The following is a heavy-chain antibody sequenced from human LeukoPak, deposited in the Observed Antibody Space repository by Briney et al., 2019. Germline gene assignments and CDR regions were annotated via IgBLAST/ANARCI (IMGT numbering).Heavy chain of an antibody. CDR1: GDSISSSSYY. J-gene: IGHJ4*02. CDR2: IFYSGST. CDR3: ARHLITAAAGTLGNYFDY. V-gene: IGHV4-39*01. D-gene: IGHD1-1*01. Sequence: SETLSLTCTVSGDSISSSSYYWGWIRRPPGKGLEWIGSIFYSGSTYYNPSLERRVTISVDTSKNQFSLKQSSVTAADTAVFYCARHLITAAAGTLGNYFDYWGQGTLVTVSS.